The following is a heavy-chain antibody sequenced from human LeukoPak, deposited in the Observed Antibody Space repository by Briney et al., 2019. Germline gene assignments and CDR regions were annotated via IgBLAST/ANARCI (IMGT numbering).Heavy chain of an antibody. D-gene: IGHD3-3*01. J-gene: IGHJ6*03. CDR3: ARATLYDFWSGYSYYYYMDV. V-gene: IGHV1-69*13. CDR1: GGTFSSYA. Sequence: SVSVSCKASGGTFSSYAISWVRQAPGQGIEWMGGIIPIFGTANYAHKFQGRRTTTAVDSPSTPYMQLRSLRSEDTAVYYCARATLYDFWSGYSYYYYMDVWGKGTTVTVSS. CDR2: IIPIFGTA.